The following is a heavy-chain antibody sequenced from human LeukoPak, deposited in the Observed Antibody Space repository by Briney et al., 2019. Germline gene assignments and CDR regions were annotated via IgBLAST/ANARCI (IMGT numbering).Heavy chain of an antibody. D-gene: IGHD3-10*01. CDR1: GGSISSGSYY. CDR3: ARWDMVRGNFDY. Sequence: PSQTLSLTCTVSGGSISSGSYYWSWIRQPAGKGLKWIGRIYTSGSTNYNPSLKSRVTISVDTSKNQFSLKLSSVTAADTAVYYCARWDMVRGNFDYWGQGTLVTVSS. J-gene: IGHJ4*02. CDR2: IYTSGST. V-gene: IGHV4-61*02.